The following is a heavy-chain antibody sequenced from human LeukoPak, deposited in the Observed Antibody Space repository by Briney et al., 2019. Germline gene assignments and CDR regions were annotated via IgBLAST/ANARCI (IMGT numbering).Heavy chain of an antibody. V-gene: IGHV3-66*02. Sequence: PGGSLRLSCAASGFTVSSNYMSWVRQAPGKGLEWVSVIYSGGSTYYADSVKGRFTISRDNSKNTLYLQMNSLRAEDTAVYYCASQAARPYFDYWGQGTLVTVSS. D-gene: IGHD2-15*01. CDR3: ASQAARPYFDY. CDR1: GFTVSSNY. CDR2: IYSGGST. J-gene: IGHJ4*02.